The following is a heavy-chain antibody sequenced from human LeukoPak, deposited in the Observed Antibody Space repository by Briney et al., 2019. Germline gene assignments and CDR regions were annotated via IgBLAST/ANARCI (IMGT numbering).Heavy chain of an antibody. CDR2: ISYDGSNK. J-gene: IGHJ3*02. CDR1: GFTFSSYG. Sequence: GRSLRLSCAASGFTFSSYGMHLVRQAPGKGLEWVAVISYDGSNKYYADSVKGRFTISRDNSKNTLYLQMNSLRAEDTAVYYCAKVPYSSSWYGAFDIWGQGTMVTVSS. V-gene: IGHV3-30*18. CDR3: AKVPYSSSWYGAFDI. D-gene: IGHD6-13*01.